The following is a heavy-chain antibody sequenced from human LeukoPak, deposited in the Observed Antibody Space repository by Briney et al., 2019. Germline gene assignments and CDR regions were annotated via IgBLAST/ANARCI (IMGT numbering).Heavy chain of an antibody. CDR3: ASFYGSGSPHYYYYYMDV. Sequence: GASVKVSCKASGGTFSSYAISWVRQAPGQGLEWMGGIIPIFGTANYAQKFQGRVTIIADEPTSTAYMELSSLRSEDTAVYYCASFYGSGSPHYYYYYMDVWGKGTTVTVSS. J-gene: IGHJ6*03. V-gene: IGHV1-69*13. CDR1: GGTFSSYA. D-gene: IGHD3-10*01. CDR2: IIPIFGTA.